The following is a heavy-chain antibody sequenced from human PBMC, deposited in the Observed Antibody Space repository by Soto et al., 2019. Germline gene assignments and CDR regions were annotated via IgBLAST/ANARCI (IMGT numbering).Heavy chain of an antibody. CDR2: ISWNSGSI. V-gene: IGHV3-9*01. CDR3: AKDIRTYGESWHGAFDI. J-gene: IGHJ3*02. CDR1: GFTFDDYA. Sequence: GGSLRLSCAASGFTFDDYAMHWVRQAPGKGLEWVSGISWNSGSIGYADSVKGRFTISRDNAKNSLYLQMNSLRAEDTALYYCAKDIRTYGESWHGAFDIWGQGTMVTVSS. D-gene: IGHD4-17*01.